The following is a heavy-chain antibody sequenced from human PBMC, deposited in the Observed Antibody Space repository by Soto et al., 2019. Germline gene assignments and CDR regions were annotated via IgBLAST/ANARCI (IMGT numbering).Heavy chain of an antibody. CDR2: INHSGST. CDR3: ARAKYYDFGDGYYRGPPVFAY. V-gene: IGHV4-34*01. CDR1: GGSFSGYY. J-gene: IGHJ4*02. D-gene: IGHD3-3*01. Sequence: SETLSLTCAVYGGSFSGYYWSWIRQPPGKGLEWIGEINHSGSTNYNPSLKSRVTISVDTSKNQFSLKLSSVTAADTAVYYCARAKYYDFGDGYYRGPPVFAYGGKGTLVTVSS.